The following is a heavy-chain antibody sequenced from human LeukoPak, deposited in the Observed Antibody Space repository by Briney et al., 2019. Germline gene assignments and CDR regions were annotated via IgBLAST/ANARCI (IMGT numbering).Heavy chain of an antibody. CDR3: ARDYDAERYNWNYLPSPGAFDI. Sequence: GGSLRLSCAASGFTFSSYSMNWVRQAPGKGLEWASSISSSSSYIYYADSVKGRFTISRDNAKNSLYLQMNSLRAEDTAVYYCARDYDAERYNWNYLPSPGAFDIWGQGTMVTVSS. CDR1: GFTFSSYS. D-gene: IGHD1-7*01. V-gene: IGHV3-21*01. CDR2: ISSSSSYI. J-gene: IGHJ3*02.